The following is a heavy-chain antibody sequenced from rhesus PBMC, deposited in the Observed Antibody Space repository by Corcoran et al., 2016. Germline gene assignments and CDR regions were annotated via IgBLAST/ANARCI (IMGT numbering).Heavy chain of an antibody. V-gene: IGHV1-180*01. D-gene: IGHD6-31*01. CDR3: TRSIAAAGPLDS. CDR1: GYTYTSYY. J-gene: IGHJ6*01. Sequence: QVQLVQSGAEIKQPGASVKLSCKASGYTYTSYYMHWVRQAPGQGLEWIGLISPYKGNKGNAQNFQGRVTITTDTSTSTGYMELSSLRSEDTAVYYCTRSIAAAGPLDSWGQGVVVTVSS. CDR2: ISPYKGNK.